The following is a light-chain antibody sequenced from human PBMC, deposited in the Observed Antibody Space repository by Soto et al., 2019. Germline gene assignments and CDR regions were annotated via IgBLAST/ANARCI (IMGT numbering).Light chain of an antibody. CDR3: SSYAGSNIGV. CDR2: EVS. J-gene: IGLJ3*02. Sequence: QSALTQPPSASGSPGQSVTISCTGTSSDVGGYNYVSWYQQHPGKAPKLMIYEVSKRPSGVPDRLSGSKSGNTASLTVSGLQAEDEADYYCSSYAGSNIGVFGGGTKVTVL. V-gene: IGLV2-8*01. CDR1: SSDVGGYNY.